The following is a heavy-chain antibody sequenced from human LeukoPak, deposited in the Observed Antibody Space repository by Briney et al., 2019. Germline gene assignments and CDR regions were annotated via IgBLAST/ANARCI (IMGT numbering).Heavy chain of an antibody. CDR3: ARLLGTGLGKYYFDY. J-gene: IGHJ4*02. D-gene: IGHD3-10*01. CDR1: GFTYSNYN. CDR2: IGTSSDYI. Sequence: GWSLRLSCVASGFTYSNYNMEWVRQAPGKGLEWVSSIGTSSDYIYYADSVRGRFTSSRDNIKNSVFLQMNSLRAEDVAVYYCARLLGTGLGKYYFDYWGQGTLVIVSS. V-gene: IGHV3-21*01.